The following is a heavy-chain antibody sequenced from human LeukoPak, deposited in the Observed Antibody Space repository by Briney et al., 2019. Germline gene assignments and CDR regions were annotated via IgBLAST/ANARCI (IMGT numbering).Heavy chain of an antibody. J-gene: IGHJ4*02. CDR2: TYYRSKWYN. CDR3: ASDLGYSYGNSHYFDY. D-gene: IGHD5-18*01. V-gene: IGHV6-1*01. CDR1: GDSVSSNSAA. Sequence: SQTLSLTCAISGDSVSSNSAAWHWIRQSPSRGLEWLGRTYYRSKWYNDYAVSVKSRITINQDTSKNQFSLQLNSVTPEDTAVNYCASDLGYSYGNSHYFDYWGQGTLVTVSS.